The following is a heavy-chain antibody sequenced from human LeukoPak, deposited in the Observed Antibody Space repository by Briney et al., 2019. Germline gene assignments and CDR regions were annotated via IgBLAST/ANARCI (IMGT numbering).Heavy chain of an antibody. CDR3: ARGSFFDY. Sequence: PGGSLRLSCAASGFTFSSYSMNWVRQAPGKGLEWVSSISGSSSYIYYADSVKGRFTISRDNAKNSLYLQMNSLRAEDTAVYYCARGSFFDYWGQGTLVTVSS. CDR2: ISGSSSYI. V-gene: IGHV3-21*01. D-gene: IGHD2-15*01. J-gene: IGHJ4*02. CDR1: GFTFSSYS.